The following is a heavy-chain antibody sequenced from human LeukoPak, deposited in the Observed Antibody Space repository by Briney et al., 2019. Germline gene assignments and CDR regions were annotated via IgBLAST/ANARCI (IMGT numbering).Heavy chain of an antibody. J-gene: IGHJ4*02. CDR1: GFTFNNYW. V-gene: IGHV3-74*01. CDR3: ARVLNYGFDY. D-gene: IGHD3-10*01. CDR2: IYRDGTST. Sequence: PGGSLRLSCSAAGFTFNNYWIDLVLQAPAKKLVWVQRIYRDGTSTRYADSVKGRFTISRDNAKNTLYLQMNSLRAEDTAVYYCARVLNYGFDYWGQGTLVTVSS.